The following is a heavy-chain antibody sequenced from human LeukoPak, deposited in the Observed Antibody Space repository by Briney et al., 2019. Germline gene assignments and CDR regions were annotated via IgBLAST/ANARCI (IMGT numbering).Heavy chain of an antibody. CDR3: TTRPPDYYDGSGYHFEY. CDR1: RFTFSGSA. J-gene: IGHJ4*02. V-gene: IGHV3-73*01. CDR2: IRSKGNSYAT. Sequence: GGSLKLSCAASRFTFSGSAMHWVRQASGKGLEWVGRIRSKGNSYATTYAASVEGRFTISRDDSKNTAYLQMNSLKTEDTAVYYCTTRPPDYYDGSGYHFEYWGQGTLVTVSS. D-gene: IGHD3-22*01.